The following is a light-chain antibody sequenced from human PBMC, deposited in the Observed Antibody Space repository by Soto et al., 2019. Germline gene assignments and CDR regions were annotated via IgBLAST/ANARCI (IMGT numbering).Light chain of an antibody. Sequence: DIVMTQSPDSLALSLGERATINCKSSQSVLYSSNNKNYLAWYQQKPGQPPKLLIYWASTRESGVPDRFSGSGSGTDFTLTISSLQPEDFATYYCQQSYSTSWTFGQGTTGDIK. CDR3: QQSYSTSWT. CDR2: WAS. V-gene: IGKV4-1*01. CDR1: QSVLYSSNNKNY. J-gene: IGKJ1*01.